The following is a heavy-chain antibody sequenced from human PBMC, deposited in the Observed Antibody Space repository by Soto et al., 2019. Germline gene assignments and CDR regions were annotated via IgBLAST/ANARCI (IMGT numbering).Heavy chain of an antibody. CDR3: ASPIVVVPAAHYGMDV. CDR2: IDPSDSYT. V-gene: IGHV5-10-1*01. D-gene: IGHD2-2*01. J-gene: IGHJ6*02. CDR1: GCSVTIYC. Sequence: GESLKISCKGSGCSVTIYCISLVRQIRGKGLEWMGRIDPSDSYTNYSPSFQGHVTISADKSISTAYLQWSSLKASDTAMYYCASPIVVVPAAHYGMDVWGQGTTVT.